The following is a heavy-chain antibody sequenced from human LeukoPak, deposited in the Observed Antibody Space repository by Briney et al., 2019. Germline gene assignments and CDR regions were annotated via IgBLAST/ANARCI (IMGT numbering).Heavy chain of an antibody. CDR3: ARSNCLASTCNNFYGMDV. Sequence: SETLSLTCTVSGGSSRGYYWSWIRQPPGKGLEWIGYIHHTGSTNQNPSLKSRVSISVDTSKNQFSLRLSSVTAADTAVYYCARSNCLASTCNNFYGMDVWGQGTMVTVSS. V-gene: IGHV4-59*08. CDR1: GGSSRGYY. J-gene: IGHJ6*02. D-gene: IGHD1/OR15-1a*01. CDR2: IHHTGST.